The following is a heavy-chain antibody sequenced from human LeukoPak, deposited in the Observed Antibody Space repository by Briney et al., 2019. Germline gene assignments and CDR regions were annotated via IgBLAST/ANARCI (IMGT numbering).Heavy chain of an antibody. CDR1: GGSISSYY. D-gene: IGHD2-21*02. V-gene: IGHV4-59*01. CDR2: IYYSGST. CDR3: ARDCGGDRYLDY. Sequence: SETLSLTCTVSGGSISSYYWSWIRQPPGKGLEWIAYIYYSGSTNYNPSLKSRVTISVDTSKNQFSLKLSSVTAADTAVYYCARDCGGDRYLDYWGQGTLVTVSS. J-gene: IGHJ4*02.